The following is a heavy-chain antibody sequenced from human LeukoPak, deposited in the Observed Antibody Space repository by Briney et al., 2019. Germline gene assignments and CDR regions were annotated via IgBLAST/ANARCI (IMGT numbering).Heavy chain of an antibody. Sequence: GGSLRLSCAASGFTLSSYSMNWVRQAPGKGLEWVSSISSGSSYIYYADSVKGRFTISRDNAKNSLYLQMNSLRAEDTAVYYCARDPTVAAAWWGQGTLVTVAS. J-gene: IGHJ4*02. V-gene: IGHV3-21*01. D-gene: IGHD6-13*01. CDR3: ARDPTVAAAW. CDR2: ISSGSSYI. CDR1: GFTLSSYS.